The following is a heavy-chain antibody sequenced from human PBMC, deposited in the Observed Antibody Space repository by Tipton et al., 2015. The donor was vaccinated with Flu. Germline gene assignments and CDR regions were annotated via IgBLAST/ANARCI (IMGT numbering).Heavy chain of an antibody. J-gene: IGHJ3*02. CDR1: GYSFTSYW. CDR3: ARKYCSTTNCYNTLDI. CDR2: IYPGDSDT. V-gene: IGHV5-51*01. Sequence: QSGAEVKKPGESLKISCKGSGYSFTSYWIGWVRQMPGKGLEWMGIIYPGDSDTRYSPSFQGQVTISAHKSISTAYLQWSSLKASDTAMYYCARKYCSTTNCYNTLDIWGQGTMVTASS. D-gene: IGHD2-2*02.